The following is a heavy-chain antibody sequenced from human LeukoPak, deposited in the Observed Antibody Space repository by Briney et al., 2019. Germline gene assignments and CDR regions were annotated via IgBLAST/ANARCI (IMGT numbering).Heavy chain of an antibody. CDR2: IRSKAYGGTT. CDR1: GFTFGDYA. J-gene: IGHJ4*02. V-gene: IGHV3-49*04. D-gene: IGHD3-22*01. Sequence: GGSLRLSCTASGFTFGDYAMSWVRQAPGKGLEWVGFIRSKAYGGTTEYAASVKGRFTISRDDSKSIAYLQMNSLKTENTAVYYCTRDAQRAYYYDSSGYAHWGQGTLVTVSS. CDR3: TRDAQRAYYYDSSGYAH.